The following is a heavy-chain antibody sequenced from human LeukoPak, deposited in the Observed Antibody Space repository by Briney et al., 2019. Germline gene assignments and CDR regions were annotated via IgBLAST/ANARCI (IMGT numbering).Heavy chain of an antibody. Sequence: GGSLRLSCAASGFTFSDHHMDWVRQAPGEGLEWVARIRNKANRYTTEYAASVKGRFTVSRDDSENSLYLQMDSLKTEDTAVYYCARSPLGIAPFDYWGQGTLVTVSS. CDR1: GFTFSDHH. V-gene: IGHV3-72*01. J-gene: IGHJ4*02. CDR2: IRNKANRYTT. D-gene: IGHD7-27*01. CDR3: ARSPLGIAPFDY.